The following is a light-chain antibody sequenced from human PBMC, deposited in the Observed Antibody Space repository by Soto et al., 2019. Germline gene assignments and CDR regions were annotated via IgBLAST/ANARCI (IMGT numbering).Light chain of an antibody. J-gene: IGKJ5*01. CDR3: HQYNHWLTWT. V-gene: IGKV3-15*01. CDR1: QSVSSK. Sequence: EIVMTQSPATLSLSPGQRATLSCRASQSVSSKLAWYQQRPGQAPRLLIYSASTRATGIPARFSGSGSGTELTLTISSLQSEDFAVYYCHQYNHWLTWTFGQGTRLEIK. CDR2: SAS.